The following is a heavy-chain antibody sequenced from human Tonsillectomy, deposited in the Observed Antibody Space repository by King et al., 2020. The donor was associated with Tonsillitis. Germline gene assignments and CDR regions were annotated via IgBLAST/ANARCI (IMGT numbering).Heavy chain of an antibody. D-gene: IGHD6-6*01. CDR1: GGSFSGYY. V-gene: IGHV4-34*01. CDR2: INHSGST. J-gene: IGHJ6*03. Sequence: VQLQQWGAGLLKPSETLSLTCAVYGGSFSGYYWSWIRQPPGKGLEWIGEINHSGSTNYNPSLKSRVTISVDTSKNQFSLKLSSVTAADTAVYYCARIPSTRVSSSPSNYYYYYYMDVWGKGTTVTVSS. CDR3: ARIPSTRVSSSPSNYYYYYYMDV.